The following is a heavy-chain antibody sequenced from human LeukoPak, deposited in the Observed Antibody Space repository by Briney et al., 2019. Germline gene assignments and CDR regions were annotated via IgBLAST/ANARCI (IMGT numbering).Heavy chain of an antibody. V-gene: IGHV4-39*01. Sequence: SETLSLTCIVSGGSISSSSYYWGWIGQPPGKGLEWIGEINHSGSTNYNPSLKSRVTISVDTSKNQFSLKLSSVTAADTAVYYCARQQSGYYSAWGQGTLVTVSS. CDR1: GGSISSSSYY. CDR3: ARQQSGYYSA. CDR2: INHSGST. D-gene: IGHD3-22*01. J-gene: IGHJ5*02.